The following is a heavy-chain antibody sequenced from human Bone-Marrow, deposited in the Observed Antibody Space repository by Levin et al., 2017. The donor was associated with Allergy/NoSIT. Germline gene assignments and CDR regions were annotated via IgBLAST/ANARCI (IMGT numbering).Heavy chain of an antibody. CDR3: ARDALEKQCTNGVCYTEGLEYYYGMDV. V-gene: IGHV3-33*01. Sequence: GGSLRLSCAASGFTFSSYGMHWVRQAPGKGLEWVAVIWYDGSNKYYADSVKGRFTISRDNSKNTLYLQMNSLRAEDTAVYYCARDALEKQCTNGVCYTEGLEYYYGMDVWGQGTTVTVSS. D-gene: IGHD2-8*01. CDR1: GFTFSSYG. CDR2: IWYDGSNK. J-gene: IGHJ6*02.